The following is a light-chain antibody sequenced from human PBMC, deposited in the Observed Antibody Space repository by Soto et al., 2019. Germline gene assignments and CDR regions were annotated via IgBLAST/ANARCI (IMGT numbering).Light chain of an antibody. V-gene: IGKV1-33*01. J-gene: IGKJ5*01. CDR1: QDINIY. CDR2: DAS. Sequence: DIQMTQSPSSLFASVGDRVTITCQATQDINIYLNWYQQKPGKDPNLLIYDASNLEIGVPSRFSGSGSGTHFTFTISSLQTEDIVTYYCQQYDILPITFGRGTRLEIK. CDR3: QQYDILPIT.